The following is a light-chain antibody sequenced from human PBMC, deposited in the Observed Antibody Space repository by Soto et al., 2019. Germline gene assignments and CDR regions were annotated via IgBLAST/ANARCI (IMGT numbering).Light chain of an antibody. Sequence: QSVLTQSPSASGTPGQRVTISRSGSSSNIGSNTVNWYQQLPGTAPKLLIYNNNQRPSGVPDRFSGSKSGTSASLAIGGLQSEDEADYHCAAWDDSLNGPVFGGGTQLTVL. CDR2: NNN. V-gene: IGLV1-44*01. CDR3: AAWDDSLNGPV. CDR1: SSNIGSNT. J-gene: IGLJ7*01.